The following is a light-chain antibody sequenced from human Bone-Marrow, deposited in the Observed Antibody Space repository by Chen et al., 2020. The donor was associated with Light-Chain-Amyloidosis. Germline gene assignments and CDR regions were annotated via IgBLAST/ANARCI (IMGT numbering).Light chain of an antibody. CDR3: QQRSSWPIT. Sequence: EIVLTQSPATLSSSPGVRATLSCRASQSVRNYLAWYQQKPGQAPRLLIYDASTRATGIPARFSGSGSGTDFTLTINSLEPEDFAVYYCQQRSSWPITFGPGTRVDIK. CDR2: DAS. CDR1: QSVRNY. J-gene: IGKJ3*01. V-gene: IGKV3-11*01.